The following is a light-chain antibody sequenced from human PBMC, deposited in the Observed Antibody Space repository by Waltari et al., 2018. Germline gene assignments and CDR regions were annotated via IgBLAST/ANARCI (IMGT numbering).Light chain of an antibody. Sequence: ETVLTQSPGTLSLSPGERATLSCKASQSVFIDYLAWYQQKPGQAPRLVIYGTSNRAAGIPDRFSGSGSGTDFTLTISRLEPEDFAVYYCQQHTGSLPWTFGQGTKVEIK. J-gene: IGKJ1*01. V-gene: IGKV3-20*01. CDR2: GTS. CDR3: QQHTGSLPWT. CDR1: QSVFIDY.